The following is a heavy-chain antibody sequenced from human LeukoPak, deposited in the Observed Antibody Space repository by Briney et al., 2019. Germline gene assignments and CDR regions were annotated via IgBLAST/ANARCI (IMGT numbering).Heavy chain of an antibody. CDR1: GGFISSSNYY. CDR3: ARHSITMVRGVIVASGWFDP. J-gene: IGHJ5*02. D-gene: IGHD3-10*01. Sequence: SETLSLPCTVSGGFISSSNYYWGWIRQPPGKGLEWIGSIYYSGSTYYNPSLKSRVTISVDTSKNQFSLKLSSVTAADTAVYYCARHSITMVRGVIVASGWFDPWGQGTLVTVSS. CDR2: IYYSGST. V-gene: IGHV4-39*01.